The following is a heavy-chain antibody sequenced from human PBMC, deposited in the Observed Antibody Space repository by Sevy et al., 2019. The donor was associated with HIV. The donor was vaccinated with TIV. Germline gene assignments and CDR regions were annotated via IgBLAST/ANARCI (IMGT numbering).Heavy chain of an antibody. CDR2: INPTSSST. CDR3: ARGDGTGRCFDS. Sequence: VSVKVSCKASGYNFNNYYIHWVRQAPGQGLQWMGVINPTSSSTYYPPKFQGRVTMTMDTSTSTVSLDLSSLRSEDTAVYYCARGDGTGRCFDSWGQGTLVTVSS. D-gene: IGHD1-26*01. CDR1: GYNFNNYY. V-gene: IGHV1-46*02. J-gene: IGHJ4*02.